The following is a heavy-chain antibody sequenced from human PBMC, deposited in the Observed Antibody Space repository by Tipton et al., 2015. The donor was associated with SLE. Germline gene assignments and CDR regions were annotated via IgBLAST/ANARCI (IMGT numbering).Heavy chain of an antibody. CDR2: INHSGST. Sequence: TLSLTCTVYGGSFSGYYWSCIRQPPGKGLAWIGEINHSGSTKYNPSLKSRVTISVDTSKNQFSLKLSSVTAADTAVYYCARTGYSSSWLYFQHWGQGTLVTVSS. V-gene: IGHV4-34*01. CDR3: ARTGYSSSWLYFQH. J-gene: IGHJ1*01. D-gene: IGHD6-13*01. CDR1: GGSFSGYY.